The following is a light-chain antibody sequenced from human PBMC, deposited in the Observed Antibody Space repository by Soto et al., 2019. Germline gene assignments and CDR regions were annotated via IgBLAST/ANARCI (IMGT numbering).Light chain of an antibody. V-gene: IGLV2-8*01. CDR2: EVS. Sequence: QSVLTQPPSASGSPGQSVTISCTGTSSDVGGYNNYVSWYQQHPGKAPKLMIYEVSKRPSGVPDRFSGSKSGNTAFLTVSGLQAEDEADYYCSSHAGSNNYVFGTGTKVTVL. CDR1: SSDVGGYNNY. J-gene: IGLJ1*01. CDR3: SSHAGSNNYV.